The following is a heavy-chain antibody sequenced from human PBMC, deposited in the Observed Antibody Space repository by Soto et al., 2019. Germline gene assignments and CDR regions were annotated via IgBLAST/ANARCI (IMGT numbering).Heavy chain of an antibody. V-gene: IGHV1-24*01. CDR3: AAKNYYDSSGYYWNGYFDL. CDR1: GYTLTELS. CDR2: FDPEDGET. Sequence: VKVSCKVSGYTLTELSMHWVRQAPGKGLEWMGGFDPEDGETIYAQKFQGRVTMTEDTSTDTAYMELSSLRSEDTAVYYCAAKNYYDSSGYYWNGYFDLWGRGTLVTVSS. D-gene: IGHD3-22*01. J-gene: IGHJ2*01.